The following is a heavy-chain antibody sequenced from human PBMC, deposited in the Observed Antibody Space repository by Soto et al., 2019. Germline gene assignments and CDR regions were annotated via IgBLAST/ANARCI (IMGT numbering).Heavy chain of an antibody. Sequence: PGGSLRLSCAASGFTFSSYAMSWVRQAPGKGLEWVSAISGSGGSTYYADSVKGRFTISRDNSKNTLYLQMNSLRAEDTAVYYCAKGSGYSYGATSDYYYGMDVWGQGTTVTVSS. CDR1: GFTFSSYA. J-gene: IGHJ6*02. D-gene: IGHD5-18*01. V-gene: IGHV3-23*01. CDR3: AKGSGYSYGATSDYYYGMDV. CDR2: ISGSGGST.